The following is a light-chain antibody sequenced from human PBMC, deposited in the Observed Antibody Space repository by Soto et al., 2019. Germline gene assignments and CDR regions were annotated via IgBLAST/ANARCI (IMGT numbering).Light chain of an antibody. CDR3: QQYGSYWT. CDR1: QNIYSN. CDR2: RAS. V-gene: IGKV3-15*01. J-gene: IGKJ1*01. Sequence: ILMTQSPACLSVSPGERATLSCRASQNIYSNIAWYQQRPGQAPRLLTYRASTRATGVPARFSGTGSGTEFTLIISSLQPDDFATYYCQQYGSYWTFGQGTKVDIK.